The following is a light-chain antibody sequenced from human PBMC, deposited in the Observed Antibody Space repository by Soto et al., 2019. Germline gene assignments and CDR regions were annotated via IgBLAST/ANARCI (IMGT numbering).Light chain of an antibody. CDR3: QQVNTYPRT. Sequence: AIQLTQSPSSLSASVGDRVTITCRASQDIRGAFAWYQQKPGKPPKLLIFDVSSLQSGVPSRFSGSGSGTDFTLTISSLQPEDFAAYYCQQVNTYPRTFGQGTRLEIK. J-gene: IGKJ5*01. V-gene: IGKV1-13*02. CDR2: DVS. CDR1: QDIRGA.